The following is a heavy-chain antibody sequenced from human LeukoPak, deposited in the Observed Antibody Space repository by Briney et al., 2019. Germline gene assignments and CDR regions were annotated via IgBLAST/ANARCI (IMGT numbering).Heavy chain of an antibody. Sequence: SETLSLTCTVSGGSISSYYWSWIRQPPGKGLEWIGDIYYSGSTNYNPSLKSRVTISVDTAKNQFSLKLSSVTAADTAVYNCARDVATIGIPHVDYMDVWGKGTTVTVSS. CDR1: GGSISSYY. CDR2: IYYSGST. J-gene: IGHJ6*03. CDR3: ARDVATIGIPHVDYMDV. V-gene: IGHV4-59*12. D-gene: IGHD5-12*01.